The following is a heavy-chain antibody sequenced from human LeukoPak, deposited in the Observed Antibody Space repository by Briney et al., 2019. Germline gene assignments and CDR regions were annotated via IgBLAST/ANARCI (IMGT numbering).Heavy chain of an antibody. V-gene: IGHV4-4*07. J-gene: IGHJ6*03. D-gene: IGHD3-16*01. Sequence: PSETLSLTCTVSGVSMNYYFWNWIRQPAGEGLQWIGRIHSSGTTNYNPSLKSRVTMSIDMSKNQFSLRLTSVTAADTAVYYCARGGGRKFFGGGAYYYYMDVWGKGTTVAVSS. CDR1: GVSMNYYF. CDR2: IHSSGTT. CDR3: ARGGGRKFFGGGAYYYYMDV.